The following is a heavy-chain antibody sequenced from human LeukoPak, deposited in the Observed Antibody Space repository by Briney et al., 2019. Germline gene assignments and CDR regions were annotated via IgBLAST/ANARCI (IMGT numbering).Heavy chain of an antibody. J-gene: IGHJ3*02. CDR1: GFTVSSNY. CDR2: IYSGGST. CDR3: ARDQRGARAIDVFDM. Sequence: GGSLRLSCAASGFTVSSNYMSWVRQAPGKGLEWVSVIYSGGSTYYADSVKGRFTISRDNSKNTLYLQMNSLRAEDTAVYYCARDQRGARAIDVFDMWRGGPMVSVSS. D-gene: IGHD4/OR15-4a*01. V-gene: IGHV3-66*01.